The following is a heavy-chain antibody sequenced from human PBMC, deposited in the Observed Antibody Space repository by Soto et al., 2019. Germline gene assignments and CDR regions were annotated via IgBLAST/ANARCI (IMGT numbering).Heavy chain of an antibody. CDR3: ARHNYGSGSYYSLDY. J-gene: IGHJ4*02. D-gene: IGHD3-10*01. V-gene: IGHV1-69*01. CDR2: IIPIFGTA. CDR1: GGTFSRYA. Sequence: QVQLVQSGAEVKKPGSSVKVSCKASGGTFSRYAISWVRQAPGQALEWMGGIIPIFGTANYAQKFQGRVTITADESTSTAYMELSSLRSEDTAVYYCARHNYGSGSYYSLDYWGQGTLVTVSS.